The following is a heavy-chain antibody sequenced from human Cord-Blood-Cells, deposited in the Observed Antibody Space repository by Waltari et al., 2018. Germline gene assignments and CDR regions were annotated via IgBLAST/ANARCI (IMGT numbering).Heavy chain of an antibody. J-gene: IGHJ3*02. CDR2: FDPEDGET. CDR1: GYTLTEFP. D-gene: IGHD5-18*01. V-gene: IGHV1-24*01. CDR3: AMGWLWSPHDAFDI. Sequence: QVQLVQSGVEVKKPGASGKVSCQVSGYTLTEFPIHWVRQAPGKGLEWMGGFDPEDGETIYEQKFQGRVTMTEDTSTDTAYMELSSLRSEDTAVYYCAMGWLWSPHDAFDIWGQGTMVTVSS.